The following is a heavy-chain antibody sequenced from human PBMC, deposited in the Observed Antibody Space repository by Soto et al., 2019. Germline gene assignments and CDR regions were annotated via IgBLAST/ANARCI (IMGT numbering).Heavy chain of an antibody. CDR1: GYTFTSYG. CDR2: ISAYNGNT. D-gene: IGHD2-15*01. J-gene: IGHJ3*02. CDR3: ARGRNIVVVVAATHAFDI. V-gene: IGHV1-18*01. Sequence: ASVKVSCKASGYTFTSYGISWVRQAPGQGLEWMGWISAYNGNTNYAQKLQGRVTMTTDTSTSTAYMELRSLRSDDTAVYYCARGRNIVVVVAATHAFDIWGQGTMVTVSS.